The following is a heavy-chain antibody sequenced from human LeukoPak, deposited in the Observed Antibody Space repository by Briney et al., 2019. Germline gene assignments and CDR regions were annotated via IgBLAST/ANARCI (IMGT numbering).Heavy chain of an antibody. CDR1: GYTFTKYY. J-gene: IGHJ3*02. Sequence: ASVKVSCKASGYTFTKYYIHWVRQAPGQGLEWMGIINPSAGSTNYAQKFQGRVTITADESTSTAYMELSSLRSEDTAVYYCARDATVDREMATIGHDAFDIWGQGTMVTVSS. CDR2: INPSAGST. CDR3: ARDATVDREMATIGHDAFDI. V-gene: IGHV1-46*01. D-gene: IGHD5-24*01.